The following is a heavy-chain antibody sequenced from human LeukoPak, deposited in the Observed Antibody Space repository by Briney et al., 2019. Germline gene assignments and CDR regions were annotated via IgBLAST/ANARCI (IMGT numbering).Heavy chain of an antibody. J-gene: IGHJ6*03. CDR1: GVSISSSSYY. CDR2: IYYSGST. CDR3: ARVRAKDYYYYMDV. V-gene: IGHV4-39*07. Sequence: PSETLSLTCTVSGVSISSSSYYWGWLRQPPGKGLEWIGSIYYSGSTYYNPSLKSRVTISVDTSKNQFSLKLSSVTAADTAVYYCARVRAKDYYYYMDVWGKGTTVTVSS.